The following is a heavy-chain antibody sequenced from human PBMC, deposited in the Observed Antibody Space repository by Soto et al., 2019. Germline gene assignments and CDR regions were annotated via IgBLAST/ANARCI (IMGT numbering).Heavy chain of an antibody. Sequence: GEPLKISCKGSGYSFTSYWIGWVRQMPGKGLEWMGIIYPGDSDTRYSPSFQGQVTISADKSISTAYLQWSSLKASDTAMYYCARQLPATEDAFDIWGQGTMVTVS. CDR1: GYSFTSYW. D-gene: IGHD2-2*01. V-gene: IGHV5-51*01. CDR3: ARQLPATEDAFDI. J-gene: IGHJ3*02. CDR2: IYPGDSDT.